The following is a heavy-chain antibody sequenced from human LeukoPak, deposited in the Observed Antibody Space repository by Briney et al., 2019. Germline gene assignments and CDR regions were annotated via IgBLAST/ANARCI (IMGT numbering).Heavy chain of an antibody. V-gene: IGHV3-33*01. Sequence: PGGSLRLSCAASGFTFSSYGMHWVRQAPGKGLEWVAIIWYDGTNKYYGDSVKGRFTISRDNSKNTLYLQMNSLRAEDTAVYYCARDRSSSWYGGFLYGMDVWGQGTTITVSS. CDR3: ARDRSSSWYGGFLYGMDV. CDR1: GFTFSSYG. CDR2: IWYDGTNK. J-gene: IGHJ6*02. D-gene: IGHD6-13*01.